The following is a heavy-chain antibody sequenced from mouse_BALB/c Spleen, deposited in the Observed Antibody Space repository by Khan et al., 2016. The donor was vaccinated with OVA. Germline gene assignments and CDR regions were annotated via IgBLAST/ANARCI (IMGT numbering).Heavy chain of an antibody. CDR3: ARSTYRYAFAY. CDR2: MIYTGYT. J-gene: IGHJ3*01. V-gene: IGHV3-8*02. Sequence: VQLKQSGPSLVKPSQTLSLTCSVTGDSITSGYWSWIRKFPGNKLEYMGYMIYTGYTNYNPSLKSRLAITRPPSKNQYYLQLNSVTTEDTATYYCARSTYRYAFAYWGQGTLVTVSA. CDR1: GDSITSGY. D-gene: IGHD2-14*01.